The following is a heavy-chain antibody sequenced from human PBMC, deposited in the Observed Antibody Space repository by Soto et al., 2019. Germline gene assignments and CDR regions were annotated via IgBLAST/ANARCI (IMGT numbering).Heavy chain of an antibody. Sequence: PGGSLRPSCAASGFTFRSYAMTWVRQAPGKGLEWVSVITYNGDNTFYADSVKGRFTISRDNSKDTVYLQMNSLRAEDTAVYYCARHPYTSTTVTITDYWGLGTLVTVYS. D-gene: IGHD4-17*01. CDR3: ARHPYTSTTVTITDY. J-gene: IGHJ4*02. V-gene: IGHV3-23*01. CDR1: GFTFRSYA. CDR2: ITYNGDNT.